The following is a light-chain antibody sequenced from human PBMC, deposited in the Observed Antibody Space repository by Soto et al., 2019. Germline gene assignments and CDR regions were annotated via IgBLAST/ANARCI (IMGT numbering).Light chain of an antibody. CDR3: QQTYSIPSYT. CDR1: QHIRSY. V-gene: IGKV1-39*01. J-gene: IGKJ2*01. Sequence: DIQMTQSPSSLSASVGDRVTITCRASQHIRSYLNWYQQKPGKAPKLLIYATSTLQSGVPSRFSGSGSGTDFTLTISSLQPEDFATYYCQQTYSIPSYTFGQGTKLEIK. CDR2: ATS.